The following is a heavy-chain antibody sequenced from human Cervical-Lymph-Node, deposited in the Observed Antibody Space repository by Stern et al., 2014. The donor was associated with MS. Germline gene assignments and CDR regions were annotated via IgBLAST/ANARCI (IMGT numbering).Heavy chain of an antibody. V-gene: IGHV1-69*01. CDR1: GGTFRTFA. J-gene: IGHJ6*02. CDR2: IIPVFGTP. Sequence: QVQLVQSGSGVLKPGSSVNVTCKASGGTFRTFAVNWVRQAPGQGLEWVGGIIPVFGTPTYAKKFQGRVTIIPDESTNTVSVEITRLTTDDTATYFCASAHSAISRGYKGMNVWGQGTTIVVSS. D-gene: IGHD6-13*01. CDR3: ASAHSAISRGYKGMNV.